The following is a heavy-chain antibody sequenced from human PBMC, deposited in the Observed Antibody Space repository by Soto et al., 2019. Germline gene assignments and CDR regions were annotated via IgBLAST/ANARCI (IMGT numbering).Heavy chain of an antibody. D-gene: IGHD7-27*01. CDR1: GFALSNYW. J-gene: IGHJ4*02. CDR3: ATETSTWGC. CDR2: IKQDGSER. V-gene: IGHV3-7*05. Sequence: VQLVESGGGLVQPGGSLRLSCVACGFALSNYWINWVRQAPGKGLEWVANIKQDGSERNYVDSVKGRFTISRDNARNSLYLQMNSLRAEDTAAYYCATETSTWGCWGQGTLVTVSS.